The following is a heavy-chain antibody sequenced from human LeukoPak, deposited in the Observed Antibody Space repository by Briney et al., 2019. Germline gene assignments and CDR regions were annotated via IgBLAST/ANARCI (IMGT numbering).Heavy chain of an antibody. CDR1: GGSFSGYY. V-gene: IGHV4-34*01. CDR3: ARVSYGLYYYYYDMDV. D-gene: IGHD5-18*01. Sequence: SETLSLTCAVYGGSFSGYYWSWIRQPPGKGLEWIGEINHSGSTNYNPSLKSRVTISVDTSKNQFSLKLSSVTAADTAVYYCARVSYGLYYYYYDMDVWGQGTTVTVSS. CDR2: INHSGST. J-gene: IGHJ6*02.